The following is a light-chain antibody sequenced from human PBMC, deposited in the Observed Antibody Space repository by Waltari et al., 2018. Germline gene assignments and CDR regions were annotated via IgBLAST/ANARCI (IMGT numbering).Light chain of an antibody. CDR3: QQLKSYPIT. Sequence: NQLTQSPSSLSASVGDRVTITCRASQAISGYLAWEQQKPGKAPKLLIYAASTLQSGVPSRFSGSGAGTDFTLTISSLQPEDFATYYCQQLKSYPITFGQGTRLEIK. J-gene: IGKJ5*01. CDR2: AAS. CDR1: QAISGY. V-gene: IGKV1-9*01.